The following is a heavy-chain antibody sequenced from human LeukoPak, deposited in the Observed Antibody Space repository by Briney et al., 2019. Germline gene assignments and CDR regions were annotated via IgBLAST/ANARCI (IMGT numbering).Heavy chain of an antibody. V-gene: IGHV4-59*01. CDR2: IYHSGST. D-gene: IGHD5-12*01. J-gene: IGHJ4*02. CDR3: ARDGYSGSDAL. Sequence: PSETLSLTCTVSGGSISTYYWSWIRQPPGKGLEWIGYIYHSGSTKYNPSLKSRVTISVDTSQNQFSLKLSSVTAADTAVYYCARDGYSGSDALWGQGTLVTVSS. CDR1: GGSISTYY.